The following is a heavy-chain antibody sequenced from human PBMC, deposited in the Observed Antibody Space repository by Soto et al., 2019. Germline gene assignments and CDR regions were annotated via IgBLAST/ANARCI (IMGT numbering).Heavy chain of an antibody. CDR1: GFIFSSYW. V-gene: IGHV3-74*01. CDR2: INTDGSST. J-gene: IGHJ4*02. CDR3: ARCNGDCPGPLDY. D-gene: IGHD2-21*02. Sequence: HPGGSLRLSCAASGFIFSSYWMHWVRQAPGKGLVWVSRINTDGSSTTHADSVKGRFTTSRDNAKNTLYLQINSLRAEDTAVYYCARCNGDCPGPLDYWGPGTLVTVSS.